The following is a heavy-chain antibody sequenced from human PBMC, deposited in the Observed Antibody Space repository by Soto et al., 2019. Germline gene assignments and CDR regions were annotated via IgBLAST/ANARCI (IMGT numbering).Heavy chain of an antibody. CDR1: GDSISSRNW. D-gene: IGHD3-9*01. CDR3: ARRGRYFDWSRPNNYYGMDV. J-gene: IGHJ6*02. CDR2: IYHSGST. Sequence: PSETLSLTCAVSGDSISSRNWWSWVRQPPGKGLEWIGEIYHSGSTNYNPTHKSRVTISVDTTKNQFTQKQSSVTAADTALYYCARRGRYFDWSRPNNYYGMDVWGQGTTVT. V-gene: IGHV4-4*02.